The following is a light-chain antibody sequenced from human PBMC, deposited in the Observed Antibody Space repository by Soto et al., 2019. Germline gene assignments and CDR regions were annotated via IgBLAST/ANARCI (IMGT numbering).Light chain of an antibody. CDR1: SSNIGTSS. J-gene: IGLJ1*01. CDR2: TTN. CDR3: APWYDSRNGNG. V-gene: IGLV1-44*01. Sequence: QSVLTQPHSASGTPGQRVTISCSGSSSNIGTSSVHWFQQLPGTAPKLLISTTNQRPSGVPERFSGSKSGTSASLAISGLEFVEVSVYYGAPWYDSRNGNGFGVGTKVT.